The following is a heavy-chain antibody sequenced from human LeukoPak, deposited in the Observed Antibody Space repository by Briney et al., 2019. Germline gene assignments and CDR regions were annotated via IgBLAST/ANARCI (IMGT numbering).Heavy chain of an antibody. V-gene: IGHV1-46*01. CDR1: GYTFTSYY. D-gene: IGHD6-19*01. J-gene: IGHJ4*02. CDR3: PGEAGSSGWGGGLDY. CDR2: INPSGGSI. Sequence: ASVKVSCKASGYTFTSYYMHWVRQAPGQGLEWMGIINPSGGSISYAQKFQGRVTMTRDTSTNTVYMELSSLRSEDPAVYYCPGEAGSSGWGGGLDYWGQGTLVTVSS.